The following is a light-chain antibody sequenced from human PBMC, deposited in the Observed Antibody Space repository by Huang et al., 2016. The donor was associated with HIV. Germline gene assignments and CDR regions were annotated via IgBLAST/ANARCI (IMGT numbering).Light chain of an antibody. CDR2: YAP. CDR1: QSVSSY. J-gene: IGKJ5*01. V-gene: IGKV3-11*01. CDR3: QQRSNWPPSIT. Sequence: DIVLTQSPATLSLSPGERATLSCRASQSVSSYLAWYQQKPGQAPRLLIQYAPNRATGIPARFNGSGSGTDFTLTISSLEPEDFAVYSCQQRSNWPPSITFGQGTRLEIK.